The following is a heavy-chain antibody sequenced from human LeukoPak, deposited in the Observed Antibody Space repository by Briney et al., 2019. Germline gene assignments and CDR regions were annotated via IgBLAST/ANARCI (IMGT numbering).Heavy chain of an antibody. Sequence: AVKVSCKVTGGTFSNYGISWIRQAPGQGLEWMGGIIPIFGTAHYAQKFQDRVTITTDESTTTAYMELSSLRSDDAAMYYCARDRYYHCNNYHYESAYWGQGTLVTVSS. D-gene: IGHD3-22*01. J-gene: IGHJ4*02. CDR2: IIPIFGTA. CDR3: ARDRYYHCNNYHYESAY. CDR1: GGTFSNYG. V-gene: IGHV1-69*05.